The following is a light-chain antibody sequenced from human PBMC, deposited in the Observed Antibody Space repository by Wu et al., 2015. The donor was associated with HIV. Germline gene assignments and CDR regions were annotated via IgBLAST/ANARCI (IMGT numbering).Light chain of an antibody. CDR1: QSITSH. V-gene: IGKV3-20*01. Sequence: EIVLTQSPGTLSLSPGERATLSCRASQSITSHLAWYQQKPGQAPRLLIYGASSRATGISDRFSGSRSGTDFTLTISRLEPEDFAVYYCQQYGSSARDSFGQGTKLEIK. CDR3: QQYGSSARDS. CDR2: GAS. J-gene: IGKJ2*03.